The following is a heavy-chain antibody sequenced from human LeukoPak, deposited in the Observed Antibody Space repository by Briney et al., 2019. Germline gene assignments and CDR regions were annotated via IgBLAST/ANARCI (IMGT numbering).Heavy chain of an antibody. Sequence: GGSLRLSCAASGLTFSSYAMHWVRQAPGKGLEWVAVISYDGSNKYYADSVKGRFTISRDNSKNTLYLQMNSLRAEDTAVYYCARDMGCSSTSCYVQLWPPYYYYYGMDVWGQGTTVTVSS. V-gene: IGHV3-30-3*01. J-gene: IGHJ6*02. CDR3: ARDMGCSSTSCYVQLWPPYYYYYGMDV. D-gene: IGHD2-2*01. CDR1: GLTFSSYA. CDR2: ISYDGSNK.